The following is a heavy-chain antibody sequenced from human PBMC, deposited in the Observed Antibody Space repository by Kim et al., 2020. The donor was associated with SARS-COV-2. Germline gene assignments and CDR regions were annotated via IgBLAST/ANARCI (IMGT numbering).Heavy chain of an antibody. CDR3: ARSRQWLANGAFDI. CDR2: ISSSSSYI. CDR1: GFTFSSYS. V-gene: IGHV3-21*01. D-gene: IGHD6-19*01. J-gene: IGHJ3*02. Sequence: GGSLRLSCAASGFTFSSYSMNWVRQAPGKGLEWVSSISSSSSYIYYADSVKGRFTISRDNAKNSLYLQMNSLRAEDTAVYYCARSRQWLANGAFDIWGQGTMVTVSS.